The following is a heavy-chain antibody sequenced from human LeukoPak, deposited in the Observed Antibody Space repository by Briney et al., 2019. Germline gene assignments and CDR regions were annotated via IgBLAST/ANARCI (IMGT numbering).Heavy chain of an antibody. CDR1: GGPFGGYY. Sequence: SETLSLTCAVYGGPFGGYYWSWIRQPPGKGLEWIGEINHSGSTNYNPSLKSRVTISVDTSKNQFSLKLSSVTAADTAVYYCARATSITMVRGPKGGVGNWFDPWGQGTLVTVSS. V-gene: IGHV4-34*01. CDR3: ARATSITMVRGPKGGVGNWFDP. CDR2: INHSGST. D-gene: IGHD3-10*01. J-gene: IGHJ5*02.